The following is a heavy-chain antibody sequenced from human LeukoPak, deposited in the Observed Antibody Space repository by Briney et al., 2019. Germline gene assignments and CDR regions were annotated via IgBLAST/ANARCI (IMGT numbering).Heavy chain of an antibody. J-gene: IGHJ5*02. Sequence: ASVKVSCKASGYTFTRYYMHWVRQAPGQGLEWMGIINPSGGSTSYAQKFQGRVTMTRDTSTSTVYMELSSLRSEDTAVYYCARQPSPYYYDSSGYQNWFDPWGQGTLVTVSS. CDR1: GYTFTRYY. D-gene: IGHD3-22*01. CDR3: ARQPSPYYYDSSGYQNWFDP. V-gene: IGHV1-46*01. CDR2: INPSGGST.